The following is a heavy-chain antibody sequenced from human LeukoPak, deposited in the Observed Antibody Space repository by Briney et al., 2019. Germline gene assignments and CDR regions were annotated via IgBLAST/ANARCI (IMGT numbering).Heavy chain of an antibody. J-gene: IGHJ6*03. Sequence: PSETLSLTCTVSGGSISSYYRSWIRQPAGKGLEWIGRIYTSGSTNYNRSLKSRVTMSVDTSKNQFSLKLSSVTAADTAVYYCARDISAAYYYYMDVWGKGTTVTISS. CDR2: IYTSGST. CDR1: GGSISSYY. D-gene: IGHD6-25*01. CDR3: ARDISAAYYYYMDV. V-gene: IGHV4-4*07.